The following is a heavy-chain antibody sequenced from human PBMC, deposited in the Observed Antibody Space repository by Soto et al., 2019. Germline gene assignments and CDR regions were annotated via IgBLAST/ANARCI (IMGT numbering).Heavy chain of an antibody. CDR3: ARGRTIFGVVILAEYFQH. J-gene: IGHJ1*01. CDR1: GFTFSDYY. D-gene: IGHD3-3*01. CDR2: ISSRGSTI. V-gene: IGHV3-11*01. Sequence: GGSLRLSCAASGFTFSDYYMSWIRQAPGKGLEWVSYISSRGSTIYYADSVKGRFTISRDNAKNSLYLQMNSLRAEDTAVYYCARGRTIFGVVILAEYFQHWGQGTLVTVSS.